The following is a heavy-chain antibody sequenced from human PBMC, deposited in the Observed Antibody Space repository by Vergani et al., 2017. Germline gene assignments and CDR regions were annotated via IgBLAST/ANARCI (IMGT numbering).Heavy chain of an antibody. V-gene: IGHV3-30*02. J-gene: IGHJ4*02. CDR3: AKHFRGWGIDY. CDR2: IQFDGSNQ. Sequence: QVQLVESGGGVAQRGGSLRLSCATSGFTLSNYDMQWIRQGPGKGLEFVAFIQFDGSNQYYADSVKGRFTLSRDFYKNTLYLQMNSLRTDDTATYYCAKHFRGWGIDYWGQGTQVIVSS. D-gene: IGHD3-16*01. CDR1: GFTLSNYD.